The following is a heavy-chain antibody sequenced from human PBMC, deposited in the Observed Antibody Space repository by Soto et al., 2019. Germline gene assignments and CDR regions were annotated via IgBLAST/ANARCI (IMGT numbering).Heavy chain of an antibody. Sequence: QVQLVQSGAEMKKPGASVRVSCKTSGDTFGTSGFHWVRQAPGQGLEWMGWISAYNGNTYYIQKLQGRVTMTTDTSTSTAYMELRSLKSDDTAVYFCARDDLLVVPSALDMWGQGTMVTVSS. CDR1: GDTFGTSG. CDR2: ISAYNGNT. D-gene: IGHD2-2*01. V-gene: IGHV1-18*01. J-gene: IGHJ3*02. CDR3: ARDDLLVVPSALDM.